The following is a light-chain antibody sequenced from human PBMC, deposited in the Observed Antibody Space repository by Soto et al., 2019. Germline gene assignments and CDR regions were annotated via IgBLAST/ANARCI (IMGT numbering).Light chain of an antibody. J-gene: IGKJ1*01. V-gene: IGKV3-20*01. CDR1: QSVSSSY. CDR2: GAS. Sequence: EIVLTQSPGTLSLSPGERATLSCRARQSVSSSYLAWYQQNRGQAPRLLIYGASSRAPGIPDRFGGSGSGTDFTLTISRLEPEDFVVYYGQQYGSSRWTFGQGTKVEIK. CDR3: QQYGSSRWT.